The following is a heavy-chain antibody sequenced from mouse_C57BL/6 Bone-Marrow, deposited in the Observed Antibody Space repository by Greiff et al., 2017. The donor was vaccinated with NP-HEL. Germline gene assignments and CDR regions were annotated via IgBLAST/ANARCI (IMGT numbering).Heavy chain of an antibody. CDR3: ARPHYYGREGHYAMDY. CDR2: ISSGSSTI. D-gene: IGHD1-1*01. J-gene: IGHJ4*01. CDR1: GFTFSDYG. Sequence: EVHLVESGGGLVKPGGSLKLSCAASGFTFSDYGMHWVRQAPEKGLEWVAYISSGSSTIYYADTVKGRFTISRDNAKNTLFLQMTSLRSEDTAMYYWARPHYYGREGHYAMDYWGQGTSVTVSS. V-gene: IGHV5-17*01.